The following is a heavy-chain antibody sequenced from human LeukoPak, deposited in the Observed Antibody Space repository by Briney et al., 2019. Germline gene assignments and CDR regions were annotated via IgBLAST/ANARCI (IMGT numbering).Heavy chain of an antibody. Sequence: GGSLRLSCAASGFTFDDYAMHWVRHAPGKGLEWVSGISWNSGSIGYADSVKGRFTISRDNAKNSLYLQMNSLRAEDTALYYCAKGRYCSSTSCYTGLFWNNGWFDPWGQGTLVTVSS. V-gene: IGHV3-9*01. D-gene: IGHD2-2*02. CDR1: GFTFDDYA. J-gene: IGHJ5*02. CDR2: ISWNSGSI. CDR3: AKGRYCSSTSCYTGLFWNNGWFDP.